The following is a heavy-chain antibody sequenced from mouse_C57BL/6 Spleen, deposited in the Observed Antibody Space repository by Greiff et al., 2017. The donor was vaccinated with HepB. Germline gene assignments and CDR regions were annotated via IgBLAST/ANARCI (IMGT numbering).Heavy chain of an antibody. V-gene: IGHV5-16*01. CDR1: GFTFSDYY. CDR3: ARGRYGSSYYAMDY. J-gene: IGHJ4*01. CDR2: INYDGSST. D-gene: IGHD1-1*01. Sequence: EVHLVESEGGLVQPGSSMKLSCTASGFTFSDYYMAWVRQVPEKGLEWVANINYDGSSTYYLDSLKSRFIISRDNAKNILYLQMSSLKSEDTATYYCARGRYGSSYYAMDYWGQGTSVTVSS.